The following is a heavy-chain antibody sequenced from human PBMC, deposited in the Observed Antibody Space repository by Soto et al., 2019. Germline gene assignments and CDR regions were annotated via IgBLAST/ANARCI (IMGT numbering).Heavy chain of an antibody. D-gene: IGHD3-22*01. CDR1: GYTFHNYG. CDR2: ISAYNYNT. V-gene: IGHV1-18*01. Sequence: SVKVSCKASGYTFHNYGVSWVRQAPGQGLEWMGRISAYNYNTHYAQNFEGRVTMTTDTSTSTAYMELRSLRSDDTAVYYCARDHQGVNYYDSSGYYSGVSGWFDPWGQGTLVTVSS. CDR3: ARDHQGVNYYDSSGYYSGVSGWFDP. J-gene: IGHJ5*02.